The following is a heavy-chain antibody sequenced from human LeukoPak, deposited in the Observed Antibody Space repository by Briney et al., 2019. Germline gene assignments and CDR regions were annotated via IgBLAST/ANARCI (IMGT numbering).Heavy chain of an antibody. CDR1: GFTFSSYS. CDR3: ARVGIVATLDY. V-gene: IGHV3-21*01. CDR2: ISSSSSYM. D-gene: IGHD5-12*01. Sequence: GGSLRLSCAASGFTFSSYSMNWVRQAPGKGLEWVSSISSSSSYMYYADSVKGRFTISRDNAKNSLYLQMNSLRAEDTAVYYCARVGIVATLDYWGQGTLVTVSS. J-gene: IGHJ4*02.